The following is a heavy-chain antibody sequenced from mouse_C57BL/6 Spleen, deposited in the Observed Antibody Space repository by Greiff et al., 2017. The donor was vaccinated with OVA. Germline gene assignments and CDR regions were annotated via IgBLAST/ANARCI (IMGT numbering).Heavy chain of an antibody. CDR3: AGGVGSSEYFDV. Sequence: EVQGVESEGGLVQPGSSMKLSCTASGFTFSDYYMAWVRQVPEKGLEWVANINYDGSSTYYLDTLKSRFIISRDNAKNILYLQMSSLKSEDTATDYYAGGVGSSEYFDVWGTGTTVTVSS. V-gene: IGHV5-16*01. CDR1: GFTFSDYY. D-gene: IGHD3-1*01. CDR2: INYDGSST. J-gene: IGHJ1*03.